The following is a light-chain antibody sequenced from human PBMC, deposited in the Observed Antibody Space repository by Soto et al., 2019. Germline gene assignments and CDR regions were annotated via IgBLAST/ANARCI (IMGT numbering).Light chain of an antibody. CDR3: QQYNNWPPIT. CDR2: GAS. Sequence: EIVMTQAPGTLSVSPGERATLSCRASQTVSRHLAWYQQKPGQAPRLLXFGASTRATGIPGRFSGIVSGTDFTLPISSLQSEDFAFYYGQQYNNWPPITFGQGTRLEIK. J-gene: IGKJ5*01. CDR1: QTVSRH. V-gene: IGKV3-15*01.